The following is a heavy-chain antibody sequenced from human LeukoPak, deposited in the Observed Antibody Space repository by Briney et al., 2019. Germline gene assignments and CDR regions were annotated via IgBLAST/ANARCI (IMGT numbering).Heavy chain of an antibody. D-gene: IGHD6-19*01. J-gene: IGHJ4*02. CDR3: AKDTVAAVAVPY. Sequence: PGGSLRLSCAASGFTFSSFGVSWVRQAPGKGLEWVSAISGSGGSTYYADSVKGRFTISRDNSKNTLYLQMNSLRAEDTAVYYCAKDTVAAVAVPYWGQGTLVTVSS. CDR1: GFTFSSFG. CDR2: ISGSGGST. V-gene: IGHV3-23*01.